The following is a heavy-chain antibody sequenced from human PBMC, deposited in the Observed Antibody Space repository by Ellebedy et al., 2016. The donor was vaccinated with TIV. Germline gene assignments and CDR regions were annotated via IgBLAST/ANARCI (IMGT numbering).Heavy chain of an antibody. CDR3: LTYKVGGGGTSY. D-gene: IGHD2-15*01. CDR1: GDFVSSDNYH. V-gene: IGHV4-61*01. J-gene: IGHJ4*02. CDR2: FSYSGNT. Sequence: GSLRLXXTVSGDFVSSDNYHWSWIRQPPGKGLEWIGYFSYSGNTNYNPSLKSRLTISVDTSKNEFTLNLNSVTAADTAVYYCLTYKVGGGGTSYWGQGALVTVSS.